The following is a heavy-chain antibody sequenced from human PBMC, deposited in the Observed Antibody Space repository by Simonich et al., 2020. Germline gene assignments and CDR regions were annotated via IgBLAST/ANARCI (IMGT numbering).Heavy chain of an antibody. V-gene: IGHV3-7*01. CDR2: IKQDESEK. CDR3: ARDVRRDGFDY. Sequence: EVQLVESGGGLVQPGGSLRLSCAASGFTFSSYWMSWSQYPGKGLEWVANIKQDESEKYYVDSVKGRFTISRDNAKNSLYLQMNSLRAEDTAVYYCARDVRRDGFDYWGQGTLVTVSS. J-gene: IGHJ4*02. CDR1: GFTFSSYW.